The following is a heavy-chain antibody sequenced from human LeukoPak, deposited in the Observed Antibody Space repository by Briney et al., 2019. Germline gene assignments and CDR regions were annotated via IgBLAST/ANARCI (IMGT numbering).Heavy chain of an antibody. Sequence: SETLSLTCSVSGGSISSYYWSWIRQPPGKRLEWIGYIYYSGSTNYNPSLKSRVTISVDTSKNQFSLKLSSVTAADTAVYYCATDVRPSRWTYFDLWSRGTLVTVSS. V-gene: IGHV4-59*12. J-gene: IGHJ2*01. CDR1: GGSISSYY. CDR2: IYYSGST. D-gene: IGHD4-23*01. CDR3: ATDVRPSRWTYFDL.